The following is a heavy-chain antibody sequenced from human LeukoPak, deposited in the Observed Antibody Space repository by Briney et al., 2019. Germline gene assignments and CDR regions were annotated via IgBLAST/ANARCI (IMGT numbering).Heavy chain of an antibody. CDR1: GYSFPNYW. J-gene: IGHJ5*02. Sequence: GESLKISCKGSGYSFPNYWIGWVRQMPGKGLEWMGIIYPGDSHTRYSPSFQDQVTISVDKSISTAYLQWSNLKASDTAMYYCARVPYAYTSSATLGSYNWFDPWGQGSLVTVSS. CDR2: IYPGDSHT. D-gene: IGHD2-2*02. V-gene: IGHV5-51*01. CDR3: ARVPYAYTSSATLGSYNWFDP.